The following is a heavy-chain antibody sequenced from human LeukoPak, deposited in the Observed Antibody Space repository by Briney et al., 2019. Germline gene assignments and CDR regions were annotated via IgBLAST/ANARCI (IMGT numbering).Heavy chain of an antibody. CDR3: ARGHCSSTSCYADYYYGMDV. CDR2: INSRGGCT. D-gene: IGHD2-2*01. Sequence: ASVKVSCKACGYTFTSCYLHGVRQAPGQGLEWLGIINSRGGCTTIAQKFQGRVTMARDTSTSTVYMELSSLRSEDTAVYYCARGHCSSTSCYADYYYGMDVWGQGTTVTVSS. CDR1: GYTFTSCY. V-gene: IGHV1-46*01. J-gene: IGHJ6*02.